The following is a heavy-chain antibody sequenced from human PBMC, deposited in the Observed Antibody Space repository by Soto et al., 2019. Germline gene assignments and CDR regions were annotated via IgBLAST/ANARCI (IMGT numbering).Heavy chain of an antibody. CDR2: IYYSGST. Sequence: TSETLSLTCTVSGGSISSYYWSWIRQPPGKGLEWIGYIYYSGSTNYNPSLKSRVTISVDTSKNQFSLKLSSVTAADTAVYYCARDGYCSGGSCLPFDYWGQGTLVTSPQ. V-gene: IGHV4-59*01. J-gene: IGHJ4*02. D-gene: IGHD2-15*01. CDR1: GGSISSYY. CDR3: ARDGYCSGGSCLPFDY.